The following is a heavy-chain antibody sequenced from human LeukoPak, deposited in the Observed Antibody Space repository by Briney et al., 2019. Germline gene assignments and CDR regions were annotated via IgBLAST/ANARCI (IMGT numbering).Heavy chain of an antibody. D-gene: IGHD6-13*01. V-gene: IGHV3-30*18. CDR2: ISNDESKT. CDR3: AQDRGGQQQLIQGFAY. CDR1: GFTFSSYG. J-gene: IGHJ4*02. Sequence: GRSLRLFCAASGFTFSSYGMHWVRQAPGKGLEWVAVISNDESKTYYTDSVKGRFTISRDNSKNTLYLQMNGLRLEDSAIYYCAQDRGGQQQLIQGFAYWGQGTLVTVSS.